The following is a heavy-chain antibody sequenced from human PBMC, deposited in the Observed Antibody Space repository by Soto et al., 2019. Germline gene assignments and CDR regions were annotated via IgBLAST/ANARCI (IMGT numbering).Heavy chain of an antibody. D-gene: IGHD3-3*01. CDR1: GYPVTAYY. V-gene: IGHV1-2*02. CDR3: ARGGGVGVAGSAAFDM. CDR2: INPATGAA. J-gene: IGHJ3*02. Sequence: QLHLVQSGAVVKKPGASVTVSCSASGYPVTAYYMHWVRQAPGRGLEWMGGINPATGAAKYTQTFQGRVPMTRDTSTSTVFMELSGLTSVAAAVFYCARGGGVGVAGSAAFDMWGQGTLVTVSS.